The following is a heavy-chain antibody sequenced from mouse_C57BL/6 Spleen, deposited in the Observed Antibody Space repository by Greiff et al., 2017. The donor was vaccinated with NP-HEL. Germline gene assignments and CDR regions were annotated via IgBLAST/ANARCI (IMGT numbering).Heavy chain of an antibody. CDR2: INPNNGGT. V-gene: IGHV1-18*01. CDR1: GYTFTDYN. D-gene: IGHD1-1*01. J-gene: IGHJ3*01. CDR3: ARGGFMYRFAY. Sequence: VQLQQSGPELVKPGASVKIPCKASGYTFTDYNMDWVKQSHGKSLEWIGDINPNNGGTNYNQKFKGKATLTVDKSSSTAYMELRSLTSEDTAVYYCARGGFMYRFAYWGQGTLVTVSA.